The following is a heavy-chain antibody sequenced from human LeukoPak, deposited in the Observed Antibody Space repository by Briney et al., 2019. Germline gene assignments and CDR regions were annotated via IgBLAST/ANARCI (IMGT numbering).Heavy chain of an antibody. V-gene: IGHV3-7*01. J-gene: IGHJ3*02. CDR2: IKQDGSEK. CDR1: GFTFSSYW. D-gene: IGHD2-2*01. CDR3: ARDFPKRVYCSSTSCYPPGAFDI. Sequence: GGSLRLSCAASGFTFSSYWMSWVRQAPGKGLEWVANIKQDGSEKYYVDSVKGRFTISRDNATNSLYLQMNSLRAEDTAVYYCARDFPKRVYCSSTSCYPPGAFDIWGQGTMVTVSS.